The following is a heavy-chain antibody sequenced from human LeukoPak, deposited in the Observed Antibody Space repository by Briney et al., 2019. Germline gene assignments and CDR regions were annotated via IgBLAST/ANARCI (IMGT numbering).Heavy chain of an antibody. CDR1: GYTFTSYG. J-gene: IGHJ6*03. D-gene: IGHD6-19*01. CDR3: ARAPGGSTDPYSSGWFDPGYYYYMDV. CDR2: ISAYNGNT. V-gene: IGHV1-18*01. Sequence: GASVKVSCKASGYTFTSYGISWVRQAPGQGLEWMGWISAYNGNTNYAQKLQGRVTMTTDTSTSTAYMELRSLRSDDTAVYYCARAPGGSTDPYSSGWFDPGYYYYMDVWGKGTTVTVSS.